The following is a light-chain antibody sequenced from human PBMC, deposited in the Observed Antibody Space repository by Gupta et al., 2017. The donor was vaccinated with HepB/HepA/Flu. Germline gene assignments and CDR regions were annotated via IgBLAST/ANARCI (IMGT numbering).Light chain of an antibody. V-gene: IGLV8-61*01. CDR3: VLYMGRGISV. Sequence: QTVVTQERSFSVSPGGTVTLTCGLSSGANSTSYYPSLYQQTPGQAPRTLIYNTDTRSPGVPDRFAGSIRGNKAALTITGARADDESDYYCVLYMGRGISVFGGGTKLTVL. CDR2: NTD. CDR1: SGANSTSYY. J-gene: IGLJ3*02.